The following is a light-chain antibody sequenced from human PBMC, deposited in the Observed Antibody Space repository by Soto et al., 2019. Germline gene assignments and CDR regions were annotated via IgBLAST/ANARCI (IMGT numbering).Light chain of an antibody. CDR1: RSVSSTY. CDR3: QQYAGSPWT. J-gene: IGKJ1*01. Sequence: ILLAHSPSTLSQPPVQRATLSCKASRSVSSTYLAWYRQKPGQAPRLLIYGASSRATGIPDRFSGGGSGTDFTLTISRLEHEDFAVYYCQQYAGSPWTFGQGTKVDIK. V-gene: IGKV3-20*01. CDR2: GAS.